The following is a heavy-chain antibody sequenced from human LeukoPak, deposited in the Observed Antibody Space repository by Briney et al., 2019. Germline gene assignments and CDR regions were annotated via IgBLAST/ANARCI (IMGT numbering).Heavy chain of an antibody. CDR1: GVSISSYY. CDR3: ARHTTVVPPHYFDY. D-gene: IGHD4-23*01. J-gene: IGHJ4*02. V-gene: IGHV4-59*08. Sequence: PSETLSLTCTVSGVSISSYYWSWIRQPPGKGLEWIGYVFYSGSTNYNPSLKSRVTTSLGTSKNQISLKLSSVTAADTAMYYCARHTTVVPPHYFDYWGQGTLVTVSS. CDR2: VFYSGST.